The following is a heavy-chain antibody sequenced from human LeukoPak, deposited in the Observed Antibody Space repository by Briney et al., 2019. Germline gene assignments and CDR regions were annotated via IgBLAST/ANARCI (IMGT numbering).Heavy chain of an antibody. Sequence: GGSLRPSCAASGFTFSSYAMSWVRQAPGKGLEWVSAISGSGGSTYYADSVKGRFTISRDNSKNTLYLQMNSLRAEDTAVYYCPKFRSWTHDAFDIWGQGTMVTVSS. V-gene: IGHV3-23*01. J-gene: IGHJ3*02. CDR1: GFTFSSYA. CDR2: ISGSGGST. D-gene: IGHD3/OR15-3a*01. CDR3: PKFRSWTHDAFDI.